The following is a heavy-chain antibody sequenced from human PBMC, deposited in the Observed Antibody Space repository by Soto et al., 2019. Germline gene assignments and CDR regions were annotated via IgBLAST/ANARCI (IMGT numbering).Heavy chain of an antibody. Sequence: QVQLVESGGGVVQPGRSLRLSCVASGFTFRDYGMHWVRQAPGKGLEWVAGISHHGLKEHYADSVKGRFTISRDNAKKTVYLQLNSLRGDDTAVYYCAKDWVGGSNKYSFAYWGQGTLVTVSS. CDR3: AKDWVGGSNKYSFAY. CDR2: ISHHGLKE. J-gene: IGHJ4*02. V-gene: IGHV3-30*18. D-gene: IGHD1-26*01. CDR1: GFTFRDYG.